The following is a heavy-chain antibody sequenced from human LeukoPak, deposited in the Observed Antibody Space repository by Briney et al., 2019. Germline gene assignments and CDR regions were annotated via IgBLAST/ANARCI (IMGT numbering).Heavy chain of an antibody. CDR1: GGSFSGYY. CDR3: AREGLLGSGYTYWGDFDY. J-gene: IGHJ4*02. V-gene: IGHV4-34*01. D-gene: IGHD2-21*01. Sequence: PSETLSLTCAVYGGSFSGYYWSWIRQPPGKGLEWIGEINHSGSTSYNPSLKSRVTISVDTSKNQFSLKLSSVTAADTAVYYCAREGLLGSGYTYWGDFDYWGQGTLVTVSS. CDR2: INHSGST.